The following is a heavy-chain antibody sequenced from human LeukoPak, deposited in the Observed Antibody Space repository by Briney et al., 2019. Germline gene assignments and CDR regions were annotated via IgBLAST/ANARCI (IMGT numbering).Heavy chain of an antibody. V-gene: IGHV3-23*01. Sequence: PGGSLRLSCATSGFTFNNYALSWVRQVPGKGLEWVSAISDSGGGTYYGDSVKGRFTISRDNSKNTLYLQMNSLRAEDTALYYCANYYYDGTEYYPYFDYWGQGALVTVSS. J-gene: IGHJ4*02. D-gene: IGHD3-22*01. CDR3: ANYYYDGTEYYPYFDY. CDR1: GFTFNNYA. CDR2: ISDSGGGT.